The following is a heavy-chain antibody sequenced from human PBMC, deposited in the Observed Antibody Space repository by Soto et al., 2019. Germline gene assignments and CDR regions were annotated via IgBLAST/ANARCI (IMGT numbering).Heavy chain of an antibody. V-gene: IGHV1-69*01. D-gene: IGHD3-3*01. J-gene: IGHJ6*02. CDR2: IIPIFGTA. Sequence: QVQLVQSGAEVKKPGSSVKVSCKASGGTFSSYAISWVRQAPGQGLEWMGGIIPIFGTANYAEKFQGRVTITADESTSTAYMELSSLRSEDTAVYYCARARITIFGGVEAQTYGMDVWGQGTTVTVSS. CDR3: ARARITIFGGVEAQTYGMDV. CDR1: GGTFSSYA.